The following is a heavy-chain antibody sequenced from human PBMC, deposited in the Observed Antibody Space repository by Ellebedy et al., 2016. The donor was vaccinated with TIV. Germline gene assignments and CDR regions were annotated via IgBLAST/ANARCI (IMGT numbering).Heavy chain of an antibody. Sequence: GESLKISCAASGFTFSSYGMHWVRQAPGKGLEWVAVISYDGSNKYYADSVKGRFTISRDNSKNTLYLQMNSLRAEDTAVYYCAKNLYSYGHDAFDIWGQGTMVTVSS. CDR3: AKNLYSYGHDAFDI. CDR2: ISYDGSNK. D-gene: IGHD5-18*01. V-gene: IGHV3-30*18. CDR1: GFTFSSYG. J-gene: IGHJ3*02.